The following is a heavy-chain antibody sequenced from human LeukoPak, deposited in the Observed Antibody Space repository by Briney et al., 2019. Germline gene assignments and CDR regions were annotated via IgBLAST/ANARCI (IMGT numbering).Heavy chain of an antibody. Sequence: PGGSLRLSCAASGFTFSSYAMSWVRQAPGKGLEWDSAISGSGGSTYYADSVKGRFTISRDNSKNTLYLQMNSLRAEDTAVYYCANDRLTIFGAVTLYYFDYWGQGTLVTVSS. V-gene: IGHV3-23*01. CDR2: ISGSGGST. D-gene: IGHD3-3*01. CDR3: ANDRLTIFGAVTLYYFDY. CDR1: GFTFSSYA. J-gene: IGHJ4*02.